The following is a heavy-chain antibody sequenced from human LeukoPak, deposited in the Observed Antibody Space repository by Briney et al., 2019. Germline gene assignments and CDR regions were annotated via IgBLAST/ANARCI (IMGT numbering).Heavy chain of an antibody. CDR1: GFTFSSHA. V-gene: IGHV3-30-3*01. D-gene: IGHD4-23*01. J-gene: IGHJ4*02. CDR2: ISYDGSNK. Sequence: GGSLRLSCAASGFTFSSHAMHWVRQAPGKGLEWVAVISYDGSNKYHADSVKGRFTISRDNSKNTLYLQMNSLRAEDTAVYYCARGLVTDYWGQGTLVTVSS. CDR3: ARGLVTDY.